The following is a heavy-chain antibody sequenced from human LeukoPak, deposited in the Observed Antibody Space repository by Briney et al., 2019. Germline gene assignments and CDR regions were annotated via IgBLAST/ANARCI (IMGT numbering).Heavy chain of an antibody. CDR2: IKSKTDGGTT. J-gene: IGHJ4*02. CDR3: TTDPVYYYDSSGYYLRTGYYFDY. D-gene: IGHD3-22*01. V-gene: IGHV3-15*01. Sequence: GGSLRLSCAAPGFTFSNAWMSWVRQAPGKGLEWVGRIKSKTDGGTTDYAAPVKGRFTISRDDSKNTLYLQMNSLKTEDTAVYYCTTDPVYYYDSSGYYLRTGYYFDYWGQGTLVTVSS. CDR1: GFTFSNAW.